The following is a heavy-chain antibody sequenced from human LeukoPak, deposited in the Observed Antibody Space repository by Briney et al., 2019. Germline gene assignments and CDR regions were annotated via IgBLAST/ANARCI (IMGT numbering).Heavy chain of an antibody. J-gene: IGHJ4*02. D-gene: IGHD3-10*01. Sequence: SVKVSCTASGGTFSSYAISWVRQAPGQGLEWMGRIIPILGIANYAQKFQGRVTITAEKSTSTAYMELSSLRSEDTAVYFCAIRGSGRYLYYWGQGTLVTVPS. CDR1: GGTFSSYA. CDR2: IIPILGIA. V-gene: IGHV1-69*04. CDR3: AIRGSGRYLYY.